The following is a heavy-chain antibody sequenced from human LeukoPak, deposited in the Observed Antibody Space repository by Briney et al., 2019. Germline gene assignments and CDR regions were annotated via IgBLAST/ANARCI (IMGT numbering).Heavy chain of an antibody. CDR1: GYTFSIYG. CDR2: ISVYNGNT. V-gene: IGHV1-18*03. D-gene: IGHD6-13*01. J-gene: IGHJ4*02. Sequence: ASVRVSCKASGYTFSIYGFSWVRQAPGQGLEWMGWISVYNGNTNYAQKFQDRVTITRDASASTAYMELSSLRSDDMAVYYCARGIWTSHTVGYYFDNWGQGTLVTVSS. CDR3: ARGIWTSHTVGYYFDN.